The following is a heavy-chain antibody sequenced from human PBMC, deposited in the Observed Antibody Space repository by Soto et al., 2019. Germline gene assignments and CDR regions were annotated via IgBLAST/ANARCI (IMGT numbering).Heavy chain of an antibody. Sequence: QVHLVQSGAEVKKPGSSVKVSCKASGGTFSRYAISWVRQAPGQGLEWMGGIIPNFDTTTYAQKFQGRVTITADELTSTAYMEVSSLRSEDTDVYYCARDLHLYVHSGMVTDDFGMDDGGQGTTVTVSS. V-gene: IGHV1-69*01. J-gene: IGHJ6*02. CDR1: GGTFSRYA. D-gene: IGHD5-18*01. CDR3: ARDLHLYVHSGMVTDDFGMDD. CDR2: IIPNFDTT.